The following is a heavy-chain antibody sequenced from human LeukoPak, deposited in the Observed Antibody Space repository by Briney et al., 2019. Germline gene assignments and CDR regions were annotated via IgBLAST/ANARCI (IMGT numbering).Heavy chain of an antibody. CDR2: IKQDGSEK. J-gene: IGHJ1*01. CDR1: GFTVNSKY. CDR3: ARRYSSGWDEYFQH. V-gene: IGHV3-7*01. Sequence: GGSLRLSCAASGFTVNSKYMSWVRQAPGKGLEWVANIKQDGSEKYYVDSVKGRFTISRDNAKNSLYLQMNSLRAEDTAVYYCARRYSSGWDEYFQHWGQGTLVTGSS. D-gene: IGHD6-19*01.